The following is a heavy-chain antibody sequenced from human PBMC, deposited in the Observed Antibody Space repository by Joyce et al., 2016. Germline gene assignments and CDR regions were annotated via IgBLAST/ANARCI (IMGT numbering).Heavy chain of an antibody. J-gene: IGHJ4*02. D-gene: IGHD3-9*01. V-gene: IGHV3-23*01. Sequence: EVQVLESGGGLVQPGGSLRLSCAVSGFILRRYDMSWVRQAQGKGLEWVSAISSSGDSTYYTDSVKGRFTVSRDNSKKILYLQMNTLRAEDTAVYYCAKASLTGYYIGAYYFDYWGQGTLVTVSS. CDR2: ISSSGDST. CDR1: GFILRRYD. CDR3: AKASLTGYYIGAYYFDY.